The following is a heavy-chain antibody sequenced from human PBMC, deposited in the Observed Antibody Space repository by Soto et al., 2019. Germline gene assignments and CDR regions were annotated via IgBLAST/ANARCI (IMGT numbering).Heavy chain of an antibody. J-gene: IGHJ4*02. D-gene: IGHD2-8*01. CDR1: GFTFDDYG. V-gene: IGHV3-20*01. Sequence: EVQLVESGGGVVRPGGSLRLSCAASGFTFDDYGMSWVRQAPGKGLEWVSGINWNGGSTGYADSVQGRFTISRDNAKNSLYLQMHSLSAEDTALYDGARRMVVTVMASFDYWGQGTLVTVSS. CDR3: ARRMVVTVMASFDY. CDR2: INWNGGST.